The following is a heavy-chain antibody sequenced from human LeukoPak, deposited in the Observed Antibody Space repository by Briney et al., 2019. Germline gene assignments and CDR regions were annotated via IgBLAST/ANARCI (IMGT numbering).Heavy chain of an antibody. CDR1: GGSISSYY. CDR2: IYST. V-gene: IGHV4-4*09. CDR3: ARLGSYSDH. D-gene: IGHD1-26*01. J-gene: IGHJ4*02. Sequence: SETLSLTCTVSGGSISSYYWSWIRQPPGKGLEWIGYIYSTNYNPSLMSRVTISVDTSKNQFSLKLSSVTAADTAVYYCARLGSYSDHWGQGTLVAVSS.